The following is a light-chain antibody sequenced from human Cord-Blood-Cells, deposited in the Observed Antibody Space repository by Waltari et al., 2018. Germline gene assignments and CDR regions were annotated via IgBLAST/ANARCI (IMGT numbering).Light chain of an antibody. CDR1: SSTLGAGYY. Sequence: QSVLTQPPSVSGAPGQRVTISCTGSSSTLGAGYYVYWYHQLPGTAPKLLIYGNSNRPSGVPDRFSGSKSGTSASLAITGLQAEDEADYYCQSYDSSLSGYVFGTGTKVTVL. CDR3: QSYDSSLSGYV. CDR2: GNS. J-gene: IGLJ1*01. V-gene: IGLV1-40*01.